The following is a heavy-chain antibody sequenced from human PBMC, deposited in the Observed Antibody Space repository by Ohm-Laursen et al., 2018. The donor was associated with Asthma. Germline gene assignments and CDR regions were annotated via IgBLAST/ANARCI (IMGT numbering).Heavy chain of an antibody. J-gene: IGHJ4*02. V-gene: IGHV1-3*01. Sequence: AATVKISCKASGYTFTSYAMHWVRQAPGQRLEWMGWINAGNGNTKYSQKFQGRVTITRDASASTAYMELSSLRSEDTAVYYCARDRRGDGYNFVYWGQGTLVTVSS. CDR2: INAGNGNT. D-gene: IGHD5-24*01. CDR1: GYTFTSYA. CDR3: ARDRRGDGYNFVY.